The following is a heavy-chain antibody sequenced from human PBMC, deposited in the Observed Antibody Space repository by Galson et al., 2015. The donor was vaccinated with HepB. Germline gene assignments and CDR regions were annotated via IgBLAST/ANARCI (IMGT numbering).Heavy chain of an antibody. CDR2: IYGGGST. Sequence: SLRLSCAASGFSVSSDYMTWVRQSPGTGLECVSVIYGGGSTDYADSVKGRFSITRDNSKNTLYLQMNSLRPEDTAVYYCARGRYCSTECYSDVWGQGTTVTVSS. D-gene: IGHD2-8*01. CDR3: ARGRYCSTECYSDV. CDR1: GFSVSSDY. V-gene: IGHV3-66*02. J-gene: IGHJ6*02.